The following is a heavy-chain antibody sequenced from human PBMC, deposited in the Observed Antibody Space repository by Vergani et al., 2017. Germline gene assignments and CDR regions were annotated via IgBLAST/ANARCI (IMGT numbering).Heavy chain of an antibody. CDR3: GRGSDNYN. Sequence: QVQLVESGGGVVQPGRSLRLSCAASGFAFNYSGMHWVRQAPGKGLEWVAFISNDGSNKYYTDSVKGRFTISRDNSKKTLYLQMNSLRVEDTAVYYCGRGSDNYNWGQGTLVTVSS. CDR1: GFAFNYSG. D-gene: IGHD5-24*01. J-gene: IGHJ4*02. CDR2: ISNDGSNK. V-gene: IGHV3-30*03.